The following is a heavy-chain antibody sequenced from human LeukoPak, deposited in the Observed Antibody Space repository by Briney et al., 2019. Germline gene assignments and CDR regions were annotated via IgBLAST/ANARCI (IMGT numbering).Heavy chain of an antibody. V-gene: IGHV1-2*02. CDR1: EYTFTGYY. D-gene: IGHD2-21*01. J-gene: IGHJ3*02. CDR3: ARDRGIAHCGGDCYAGAFDI. Sequence: ASVKVSCKASEYTFTGYYIHWVRQAPGQGLEWMGWINPNSGGTNYAQKFQGRVTMTRDKSISTAYMELSRLRSDDTAVYYCARDRGIAHCGGDCYAGAFDIWGQGTMVTVSS. CDR2: INPNSGGT.